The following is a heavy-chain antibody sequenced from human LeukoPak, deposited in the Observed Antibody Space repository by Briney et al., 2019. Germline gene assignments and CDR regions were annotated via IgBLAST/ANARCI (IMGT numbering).Heavy chain of an antibody. CDR3: ARDDLRSDWFDP. CDR2: IDYSGTT. V-gene: IGHV4-39*07. Sequence: SETLSLTCSVSGGSISSISFSWGWIRQPPGKGLEWIGNIDYSGTTQYNPSLKSRVAVSLDTSKNQFSLRPTSVTAADTAVYYCARDDLRSDWFDPWGQGTLVIVSS. CDR1: GGSISSISFS. J-gene: IGHJ5*02.